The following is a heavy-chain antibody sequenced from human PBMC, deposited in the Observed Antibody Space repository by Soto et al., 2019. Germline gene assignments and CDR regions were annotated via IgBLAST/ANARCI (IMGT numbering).Heavy chain of an antibody. CDR1: GYSFATYG. CDR2: ISAHNGDT. V-gene: IGHV1-18*04. CDR3: ATEPIYYNDGSGYYPLGH. J-gene: IGHJ4*02. D-gene: IGHD3-22*01. Sequence: QVQLVQSGAEVKKPGASVKASCKASGYSFATYGFSWVRQAPGQGLECVGWISAHNGDTHYSQKFQGRVTLTTDTSTNTGYTELRSLTSDDTAVYFCATEPIYYNDGSGYYPLGHWGQGTLVTVSS.